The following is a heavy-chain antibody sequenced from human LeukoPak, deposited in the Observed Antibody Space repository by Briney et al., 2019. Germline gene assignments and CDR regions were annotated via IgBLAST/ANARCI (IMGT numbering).Heavy chain of an antibody. D-gene: IGHD6-6*01. V-gene: IGHV3-30*01. J-gene: IGHJ4*02. CDR2: ISYDGSNK. Sequence: GGSLRLSCAASGFTFSSYAMRWVRQAPGKWIEWVAVISYDGSNKYYADSVEGRFTISRDNSKNTLYLQMNSLRAEDTAVYYCARGYSSLDYWGQGTLVTVSS. CDR1: GFTFSSYA. CDR3: ARGYSSLDY.